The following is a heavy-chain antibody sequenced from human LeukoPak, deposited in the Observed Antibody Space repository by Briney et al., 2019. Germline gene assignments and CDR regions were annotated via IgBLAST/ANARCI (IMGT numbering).Heavy chain of an antibody. V-gene: IGHV1-69*01. CDR3: ARDFTYDDYVWGSYRGFDP. Sequence: GSSVKASYTPLQGPVTPSVTSAGPQAPGQGLEWMGGIIPIFGTANYAQKFQGRVTITADESTSTAYMERSSLISGYTAWEYCARDFTYDDYVWGSYRGFDPWGQGTLVTVSS. CDR1: QGPVTPSV. D-gene: IGHD3-16*02. CDR2: IIPIFGTA. J-gene: IGHJ5*02.